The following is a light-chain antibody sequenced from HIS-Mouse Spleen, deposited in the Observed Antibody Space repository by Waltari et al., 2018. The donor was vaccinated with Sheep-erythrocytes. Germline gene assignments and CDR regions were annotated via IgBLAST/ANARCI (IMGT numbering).Light chain of an antibody. Sequence: QSALTQPASVSGSPGQSIPISCTGTSSDVGSDNLFSWYQQHPGKAPKLMIYEGSKRPSGVSNRFSGSKSGNTASLTISGLQAEDEADYYCCSYAGSSTWVFGGGTKLTVL. V-gene: IGLV2-23*01. J-gene: IGLJ3*02. CDR1: SSDVGSDNL. CDR2: EGS. CDR3: CSYAGSSTWV.